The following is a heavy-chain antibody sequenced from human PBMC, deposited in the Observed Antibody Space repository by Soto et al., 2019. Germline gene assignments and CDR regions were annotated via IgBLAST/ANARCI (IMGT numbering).Heavy chain of an antibody. J-gene: IGHJ4*02. V-gene: IGHV4-59*08. D-gene: IGHD6-19*01. CDR1: GGSISSYY. Sequence: QVQLQESGPGLVKPSETLSLTCTVSGGSISSYYWSWIRQPPGKGLEWIGYIYYSGSTNYNPSLKSRVTISVDTSKNQFSLKLSSVTAADTAVYYCARLGYSSGWSLFDSWGQGTLVTVSS. CDR3: ARLGYSSGWSLFDS. CDR2: IYYSGST.